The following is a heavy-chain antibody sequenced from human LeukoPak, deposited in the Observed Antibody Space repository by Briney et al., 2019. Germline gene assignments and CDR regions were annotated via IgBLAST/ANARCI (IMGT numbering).Heavy chain of an antibody. J-gene: IGHJ3*02. D-gene: IGHD6-19*01. CDR2: IYTSGST. CDR1: GGSISSGSYY. CDR3: ARKIAVAGSDAFDI. V-gene: IGHV4-61*02. Sequence: SETLSLTCTVSGGSISSGSYYWSWIRQPAGKGLEWIGRIYTSGSTNYNPSLKSRVTISVDTSKNQFSLKLSSVTAADAAVYYCARKIAVAGSDAFDIWGQGTMVTVSS.